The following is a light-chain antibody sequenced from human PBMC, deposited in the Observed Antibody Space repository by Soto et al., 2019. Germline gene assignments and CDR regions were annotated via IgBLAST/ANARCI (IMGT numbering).Light chain of an antibody. J-gene: IGKJ5*01. CDR3: QQRSNWPIT. CDR1: QSVSSQ. Sequence: EIVLTQSPATLSLSPVERASLSCRASQSVSSQLAWYQQKPGQAPRLLIYDTSNRATGIPARFSGSGSGTDFTLTINNLDPEDFAVYYCQQRSNWPITFGQGTRLAI. CDR2: DTS. V-gene: IGKV3-11*01.